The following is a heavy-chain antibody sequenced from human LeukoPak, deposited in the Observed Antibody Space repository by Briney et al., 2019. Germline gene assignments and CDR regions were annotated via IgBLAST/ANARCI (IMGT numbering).Heavy chain of an antibody. CDR1: GFTFSSYW. Sequence: GGSLRLSCAASGFTFSSYWMHWVRQAPGKGLVWVSRINTDGSSTSYADSVKGRFTISRDNSKNTLYLQMNSLRAEDTAVYYCAKDRSSGYFGYWGQGTLVTASS. D-gene: IGHD3-22*01. V-gene: IGHV3-74*01. CDR2: INTDGSST. J-gene: IGHJ4*02. CDR3: AKDRSSGYFGY.